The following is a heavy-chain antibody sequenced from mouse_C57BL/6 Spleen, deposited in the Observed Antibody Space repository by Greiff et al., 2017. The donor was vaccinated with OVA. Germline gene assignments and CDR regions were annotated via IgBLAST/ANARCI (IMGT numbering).Heavy chain of an antibody. Sequence: QVQLQQPGAELVRPGSSVKLSCKASGYTFTSYWMHWVKQRPIQGLEWIGNIDPSDSETHYNQKFKDKATLTVDKSSSTAYMQLSSLTSEDSAVYYWARENYYGSSLDWFAYWGQGTLVTVSA. J-gene: IGHJ3*01. CDR2: IDPSDSET. V-gene: IGHV1-52*01. D-gene: IGHD1-1*01. CDR1: GYTFTSYW. CDR3: ARENYYGSSLDWFAY.